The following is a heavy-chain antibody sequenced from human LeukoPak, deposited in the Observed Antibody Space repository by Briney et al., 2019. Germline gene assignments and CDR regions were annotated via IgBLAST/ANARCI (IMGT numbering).Heavy chain of an antibody. Sequence: PGGSLRLSCAASGFTFSSYDMHWVRQAPGKGLEWVAVISYDGSNKYYADSVKGRFTISRVNSKNTLYLQMNSLRAEDSAVYYCVKDYYSGSGSYCFDYWGQGTLVTVSS. J-gene: IGHJ4*02. V-gene: IGHV3-30*18. D-gene: IGHD3-10*01. CDR2: ISYDGSNK. CDR1: GFTFSSYD. CDR3: VKDYYSGSGSYCFDY.